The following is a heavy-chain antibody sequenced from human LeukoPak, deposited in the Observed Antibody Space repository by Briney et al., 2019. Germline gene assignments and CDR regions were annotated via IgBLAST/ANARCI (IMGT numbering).Heavy chain of an antibody. D-gene: IGHD4-17*01. CDR3: AKDILSAQDYGDYDESHFDY. J-gene: IGHJ4*02. Sequence: SGGSLRLSCAASGFTFSSYAMNWVRQAPGKGLEWVSAISGSGGSTYYADSAKGRFTISRDNSKNTLYLQMNSLRAEDTAVYYCAKDILSAQDYGDYDESHFDYWGQGTLVTVSS. CDR2: ISGSGGST. CDR1: GFTFSSYA. V-gene: IGHV3-23*01.